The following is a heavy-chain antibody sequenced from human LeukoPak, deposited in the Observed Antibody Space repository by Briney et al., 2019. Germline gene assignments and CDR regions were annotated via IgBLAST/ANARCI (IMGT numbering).Heavy chain of an antibody. CDR2: ISTYNGNT. V-gene: IGHV1-18*01. CDR1: GYTVTSYG. Sequence: GASVKVSCKASGYTVTSYGIIWVRQAPGQGLEWMGGISTYNGNTNYAQKLQGRVTMTTDTSTSTAYMELRSLRSDDTAVYYCARRLWYGGNSHSDYWGQGTLVTVSS. D-gene: IGHD4-23*01. J-gene: IGHJ4*02. CDR3: ARRLWYGGNSHSDY.